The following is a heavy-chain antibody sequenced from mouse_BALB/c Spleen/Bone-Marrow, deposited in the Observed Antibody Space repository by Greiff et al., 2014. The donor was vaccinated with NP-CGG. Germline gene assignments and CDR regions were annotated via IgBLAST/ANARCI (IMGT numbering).Heavy chain of an antibody. D-gene: IGHD1-1*01. CDR3: TRGGGSSYVEFAY. CDR2: IYPGNSDT. Sequence: VQLKESGTVLARPGASVKMSCKASGYTFTSYWMHWAKQRPGQGLEWIGAIYPGNSDTSYNQKFKGKAKLTAVTSTSTAYMELSSLTNEDSAVYYCTRGGGSSYVEFAYWGQGTLVTVSA. V-gene: IGHV1-5*01. J-gene: IGHJ3*01. CDR1: GYTFTSYW.